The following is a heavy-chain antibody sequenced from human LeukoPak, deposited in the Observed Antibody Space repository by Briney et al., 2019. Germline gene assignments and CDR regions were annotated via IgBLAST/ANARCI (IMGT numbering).Heavy chain of an antibody. J-gene: IGHJ4*02. Sequence: GSLRLSCAASGFTFSSYAMSWVRQAPGKGLEWVSAISGSAGSTYYADSVKGRFTISRDNSKNMLYMQMNSLRAEDTAVYYCAKDRSSTWTKYYFDYWGQGTLVTVSS. CDR3: AKDRSSTWTKYYFDY. V-gene: IGHV3-23*01. D-gene: IGHD6-13*01. CDR2: ISGSAGST. CDR1: GFTFSSYA.